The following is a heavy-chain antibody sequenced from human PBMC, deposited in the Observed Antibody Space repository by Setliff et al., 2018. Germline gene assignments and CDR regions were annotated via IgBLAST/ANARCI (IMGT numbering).Heavy chain of an antibody. CDR3: ARSFSRREKFLLDY. Sequence: SETLSLTCAVYGGSFSGYYWSWIRQPPGKRLEWIGEIIHSGSTNYNPSLKSRVTISXXXXKNXXXXXXXXXXXXXXXXXYCARSFSRREKFLLDYWGQGALVTVSS. CDR1: GGSFSGYY. V-gene: IGHV4-34*12. J-gene: IGHJ4*02. CDR2: IIHSGST. D-gene: IGHD2-8*02.